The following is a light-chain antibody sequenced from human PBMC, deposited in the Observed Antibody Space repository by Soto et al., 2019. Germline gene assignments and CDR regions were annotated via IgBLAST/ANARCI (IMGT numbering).Light chain of an antibody. V-gene: IGKV1-5*03. CDR1: QSISSW. Sequence: DIQMTQSPSTLSASVGDRVTITCRASQSISSWLAWYQQKPGKAPKPLIYKASSLESGVPSRFSGSGSGTEFPLTISSLQPDDFATYYCQQYKGTFGQGTKLEIK. CDR2: KAS. J-gene: IGKJ2*02. CDR3: QQYKGT.